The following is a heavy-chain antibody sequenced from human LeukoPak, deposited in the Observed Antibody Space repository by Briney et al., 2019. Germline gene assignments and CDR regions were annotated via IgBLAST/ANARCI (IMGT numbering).Heavy chain of an antibody. J-gene: IGHJ6*02. D-gene: IGHD3-22*01. CDR3: ARGGIVVVRLYYGMDV. CDR1: GGSFSGYY. V-gene: IGHV4-34*01. CDR2: INHSGST. Sequence: TSETLSLTCAVYGGSFSGYYWSWIRQPPGKGLEWIGEINHSGSTNYNPSLKSRVTISVDTSKNQFSLKLSSVTAADTAVYYCARGGIVVVRLYYGMDVWGQGTTVTVSS.